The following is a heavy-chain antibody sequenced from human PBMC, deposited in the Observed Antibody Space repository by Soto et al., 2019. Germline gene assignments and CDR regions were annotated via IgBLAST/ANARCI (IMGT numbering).Heavy chain of an antibody. Sequence: EVQLLESGGSLKQPGGSLRLSCAASGFTFSSYAMSWVRQAPGKGLEWVSSISAGGDSTYYADSVKGRFTITRDNSKNTVYLQMNSLRAADTAIYYCAKDHGYAGGWHTPYYFDSWGQGTLVTVSS. V-gene: IGHV3-23*01. CDR1: GFTFSSYA. J-gene: IGHJ4*02. CDR2: ISAGGDST. D-gene: IGHD6-19*01. CDR3: AKDHGYAGGWHTPYYFDS.